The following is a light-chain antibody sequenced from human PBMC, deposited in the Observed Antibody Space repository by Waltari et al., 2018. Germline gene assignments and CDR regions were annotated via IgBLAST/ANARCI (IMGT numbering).Light chain of an antibody. CDR2: DVT. Sequence: QSALTQPRSVSGSPGQSVTISCTGTSSAVGAYQYVSWYQPHPGKAPKLFLFDVTKRPSGVPDRFSGSKSGDTASLTISGLEASDESDYFCCSYAGDSSYVFGTGTTVSVL. CDR3: CSYAGDSSYV. J-gene: IGLJ1*01. V-gene: IGLV2-11*01. CDR1: SSAVGAYQY.